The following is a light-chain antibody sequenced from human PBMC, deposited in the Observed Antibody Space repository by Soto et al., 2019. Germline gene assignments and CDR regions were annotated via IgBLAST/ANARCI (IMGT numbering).Light chain of an antibody. CDR1: GRDIGAYNY. J-gene: IGLJ1*01. V-gene: IGLV2-14*01. CDR2: EVE. CDR3: SSYTTSYFYV. Sequence: QSVLTQPASVSGSPGQSITISCPGSGRDIGAYNYVSWYQQHPGKAPKLIIYEVENRPSGVSNRFSASKSAFTASLTISGLQAEDEADYYCSSYTTSYFYVFGPGTKVTVL.